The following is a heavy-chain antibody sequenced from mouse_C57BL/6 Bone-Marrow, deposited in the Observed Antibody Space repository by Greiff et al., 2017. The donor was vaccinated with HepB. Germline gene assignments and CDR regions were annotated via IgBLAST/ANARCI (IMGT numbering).Heavy chain of an antibody. CDR1: GYTFTSYW. J-gene: IGHJ3*01. CDR2: INPSNGGT. CDR3: ARQKSYDYLAWFAY. Sequence: QVQLQQPGTELVKPWASVKLSCKASGYTFTSYWMHWVKQRPGQGLEWIGNINPSNGGTNYNEKFKSKATLTVDKSSSTAYMQLSSLTSEDSAVYYCARQKSYDYLAWFAYWGQGTLVTVSA. V-gene: IGHV1-53*01. D-gene: IGHD2-4*01.